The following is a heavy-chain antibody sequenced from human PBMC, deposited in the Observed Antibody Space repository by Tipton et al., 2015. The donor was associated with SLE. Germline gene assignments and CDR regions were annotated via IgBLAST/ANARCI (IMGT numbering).Heavy chain of an antibody. Sequence: SLRLSCAASGFIFDNHAMHWVRQVPGKGLEWVSGVSWNSGSIGYAESVKGRFTISRDDSKRIAYLQMNSLQTDDTAVYYCTDGTYSTYWGQGTLVAVSS. D-gene: IGHD1-26*01. V-gene: IGHV3-9*01. CDR2: VSWNSGSI. CDR3: TDGTYSTY. CDR1: GFIFDNHA. J-gene: IGHJ4*02.